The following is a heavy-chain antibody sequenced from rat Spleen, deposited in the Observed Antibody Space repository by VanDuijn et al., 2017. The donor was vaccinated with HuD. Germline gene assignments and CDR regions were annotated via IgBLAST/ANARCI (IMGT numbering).Heavy chain of an antibody. CDR1: GFTFSRSA. CDR2: ISYDGSST. J-gene: IGHJ2*01. Sequence: EVQLVESGGGLVQPGRSLKLSCVVSGFTFSRSAMAWVRQAPTKGLEWVATISYDGSSTYYRDSVKGRFTISRDNAYSTLYLQMDSLRSEDTATYYCARHGLGAWYFDYWGQGVMVTVSS. CDR3: ARHGLGAWYFDY. D-gene: IGHD5-1*01. V-gene: IGHV5-29*01.